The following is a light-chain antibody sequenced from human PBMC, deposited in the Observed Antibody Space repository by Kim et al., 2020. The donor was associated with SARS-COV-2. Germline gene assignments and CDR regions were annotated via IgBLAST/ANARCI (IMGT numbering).Light chain of an antibody. CDR2: RNN. CDR1: NNNVGNQG. Sequence: QAGLTQPPSVSKDLRQTATLTCTGNNNNVGNQGAAWLQQHQGHPPKLLSYRNNNRPSGISERLSASRAGNTASLIISGLQPEDEADYYCSAWDSSLSAWVFGGGTKLTVL. V-gene: IGLV10-54*01. CDR3: SAWDSSLSAWV. J-gene: IGLJ3*02.